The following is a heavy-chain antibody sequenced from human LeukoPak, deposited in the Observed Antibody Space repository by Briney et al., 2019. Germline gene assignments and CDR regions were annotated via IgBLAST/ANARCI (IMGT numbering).Heavy chain of an antibody. J-gene: IGHJ4*02. CDR2: ITRSSSYI. V-gene: IGHV3-21*01. CDR1: GFTLSSYS. CDR3: ARQENRYHLLTGYYPGSVDY. D-gene: IGHD3-9*01. Sequence: GGSLRLSCEASGFTLSSYSMNWVRQAPGKGLEWVSSITRSSSYIYYADSVKGRFTISRDNAKNSLYLQMNSLRAEDTAVYYCARQENRYHLLTGYYPGSVDYWGQGTLVTVSS.